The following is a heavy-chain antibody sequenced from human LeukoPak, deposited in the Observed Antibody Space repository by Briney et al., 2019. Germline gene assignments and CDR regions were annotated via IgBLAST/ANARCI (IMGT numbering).Heavy chain of an antibody. CDR3: AKLYDILTNFDY. V-gene: IGHV3-23*01. CDR2: ISGSGGST. Sequence: GGSLRLSCAASGFTFSSYAMSWVRQAPGKGLEWVSAISGSGGSTYYADSVKGRFTISRDNSKNTLYLRMNSLRAEDTAVYYCAKLYDILTNFDYWGQGTLVPVSS. D-gene: IGHD3-9*01. J-gene: IGHJ4*02. CDR1: GFTFSSYA.